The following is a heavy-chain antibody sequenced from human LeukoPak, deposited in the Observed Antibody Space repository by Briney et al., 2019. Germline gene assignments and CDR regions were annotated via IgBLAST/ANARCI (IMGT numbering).Heavy chain of an antibody. V-gene: IGHV1-2*02. CDR2: INHNSGGT. Sequence: ASVKVSCKASGYTFTGYYMHWVRQAPGQGLEWMGWINHNSGGTNYAQKFQGRVTMTRDTSISTAYMELSRLRSDDTAVYYCARVYFQKSRSPGYSSGWYRYWGQGTLVTVSS. CDR1: GYTFTGYY. CDR3: ARVYFQKSRSPGYSSGWYRY. J-gene: IGHJ4*02. D-gene: IGHD6-13*01.